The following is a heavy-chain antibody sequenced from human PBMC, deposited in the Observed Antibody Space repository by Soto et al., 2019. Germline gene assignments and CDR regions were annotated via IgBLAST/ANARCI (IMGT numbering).Heavy chain of an antibody. D-gene: IGHD3-3*01. Sequence: GGSLRLSCAASGFTFSTHSMNWVRQAPGKGLEWVSYISSSSSTTYYADSVKGRFTTSRDNAKNSLSLQMNSLRVDDTAVYYCARDPPGDRGVIDYWGQGTLVTVSS. CDR1: GFTFSTHS. CDR3: ARDPPGDRGVIDY. J-gene: IGHJ4*02. CDR2: ISSSSSTT. V-gene: IGHV3-48*01.